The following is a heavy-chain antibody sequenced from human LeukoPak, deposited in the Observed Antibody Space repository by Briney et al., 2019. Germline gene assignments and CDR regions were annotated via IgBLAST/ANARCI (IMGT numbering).Heavy chain of an antibody. CDR2: IIPILGIA. J-gene: IGHJ6*02. CDR1: GGTFSSYA. D-gene: IGHD4-17*01. Sequence: SVKVSCKASGGTFSSYAISWVRQAPGQGLEWMGRIIPILGIANYAQKFQGRVTITADKSTSTAYMELSSLRSEDTAVYYCARYALHNYGDSDYYYYGMDVWGQGTLVTVS. CDR3: ARYALHNYGDSDYYYYGMDV. V-gene: IGHV1-69*04.